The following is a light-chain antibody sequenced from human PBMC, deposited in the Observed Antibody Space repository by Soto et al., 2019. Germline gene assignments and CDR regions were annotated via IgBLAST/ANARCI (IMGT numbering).Light chain of an antibody. V-gene: IGKV1-39*01. CDR1: QSISSY. CDR2: AAS. CDR3: QQSYSTPV. Sequence: DIQMTQSPSSLSASVGDRVTITCRASQSISSYLNWYQQKPGKDHKLLIYAASSLQSGVPSRFSGSGSGTDFTLTISSLQPEDFATYYCQQSYSTPVFGQGTKLEIK. J-gene: IGKJ2*01.